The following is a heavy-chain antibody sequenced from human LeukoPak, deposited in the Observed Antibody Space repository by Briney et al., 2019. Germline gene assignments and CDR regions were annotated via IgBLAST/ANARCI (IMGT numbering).Heavy chain of an antibody. D-gene: IGHD4-23*01. CDR3: AATGVEGRYMDV. Sequence: PSETLSLTCAVYDGAFSGYLWSWIRQPPGKGLQWIGEINHSGSTNYNPSLKSRVTISVDRSKNQFSLKLSSVTAADTAVYYCAATGVEGRYMDVWGKGTTVTVSS. CDR2: INHSGST. J-gene: IGHJ6*03. V-gene: IGHV4-34*01. CDR1: DGAFSGYL.